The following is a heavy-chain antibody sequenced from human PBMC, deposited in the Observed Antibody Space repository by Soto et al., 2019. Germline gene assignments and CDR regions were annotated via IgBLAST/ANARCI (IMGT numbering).Heavy chain of an antibody. CDR2: INPSGGST. D-gene: IGHD2-2*01. J-gene: IGHJ6*03. CDR1: GYTFTSYY. CDR3: AREVVVPAAANGDYYYYMDV. V-gene: IGHV1-46*03. Sequence: QVQLVQSGAEVKKTGASVKVSCKASGYTFTSYYVHWVRQAPGQGLEWMGIINPSGGSTSYAQKFQGRVTMTRDTSTSTVYMELSSLRSEDTAVYYCAREVVVPAAANGDYYYYMDVWGKGTTVTVSS.